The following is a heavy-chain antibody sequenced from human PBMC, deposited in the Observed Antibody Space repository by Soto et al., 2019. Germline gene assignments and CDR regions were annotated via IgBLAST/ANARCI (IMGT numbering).Heavy chain of an antibody. CDR1: GGSFNEYY. V-gene: IGHV4-34*01. D-gene: IGHD6-25*01. CDR2: ISHTGSS. J-gene: IGHJ4*02. CDR3: ARRGKSSGWAPDF. Sequence: QVQLRQWGAGLLEPSDTLSLTFAVYGGSFNEYYWNWLRQSPVKGLECIGEISHTGSSDYNPSLRGRATISVDPSKNQFSLKLTSVTAADTAVYYCARRGKSSGWAPDFWSQGTLVTASS.